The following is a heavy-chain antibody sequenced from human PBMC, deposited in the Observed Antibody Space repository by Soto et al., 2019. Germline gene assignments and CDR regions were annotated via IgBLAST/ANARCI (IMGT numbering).Heavy chain of an antibody. CDR1: GFTFRNYY. V-gene: IGHV3-74*01. CDR2: IHKDETTT. CDR3: GRGGVGSFDL. D-gene: IGHD2-2*03. Sequence: EVQLVESGGDLVQPGGSLRLSCGASGFTFRNYYMHWVRQAPGKGLVWVSYIHKDETTTDYADSVKGRFTISRDNARNTVYMQIDSLRAEDTAVYYYGRGGVGSFDLWGKGTQVTVSS. J-gene: IGHJ4*02.